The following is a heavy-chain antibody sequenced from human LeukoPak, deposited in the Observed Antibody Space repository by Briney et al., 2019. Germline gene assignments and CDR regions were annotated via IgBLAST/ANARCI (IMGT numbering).Heavy chain of an antibody. Sequence: GGSLRPSCAASGFAFVDHGMTWVRQAPREGLEGVSVNFSGGSTYYADSVKGRFTISRDNSKNPLYLQMNSLRAEDTAVYYCARERGIAVAGSWGHTPPSVFDPWGQGTLVTVSS. CDR1: GFAFVDHG. CDR2: NFSGGST. CDR3: ARERGIAVAGSWGHTPPSVFDP. J-gene: IGHJ5*01. V-gene: IGHV3-66*01. D-gene: IGHD6-19*01.